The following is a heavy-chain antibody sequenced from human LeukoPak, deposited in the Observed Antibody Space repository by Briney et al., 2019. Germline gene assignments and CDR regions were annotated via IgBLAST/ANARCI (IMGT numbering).Heavy chain of an antibody. CDR2: IYYSGGT. Sequence: SETLSLTCTVSGGSISSSSYYWGWIRQPPGKGLEWIGSIYYSGGTYYNPSLKSRVTISVDTSKNQFSLKLSSVTAADTAVYYCAREGPYDFWSGYYANWFDPWGQGTLVTVSS. CDR3: AREGPYDFWSGYYANWFDP. V-gene: IGHV4-39*02. D-gene: IGHD3-3*01. J-gene: IGHJ5*02. CDR1: GGSISSSSYY.